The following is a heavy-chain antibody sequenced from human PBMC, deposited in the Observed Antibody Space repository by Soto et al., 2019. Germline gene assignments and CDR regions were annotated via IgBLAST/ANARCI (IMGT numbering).Heavy chain of an antibody. D-gene: IGHD1-1*01. CDR1: GFFFSSYS. CDR3: ARRYYNSDAFDI. CDR2: ISSSSTTI. V-gene: IGHV3-48*01. Sequence: GGSLRLSCAASGFFFSSYSMNWVRQAPGKGLEWVSYISSSSTTIYYADSVKGRFTISRDNSGNSLYLQMTSLRAEDTAVYYCARRYYNSDAFDIWGQGTKVTVSS. J-gene: IGHJ3*02.